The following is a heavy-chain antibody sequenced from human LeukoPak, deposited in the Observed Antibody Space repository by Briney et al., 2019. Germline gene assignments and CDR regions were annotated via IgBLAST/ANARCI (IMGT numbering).Heavy chain of an antibody. CDR1: GFTFSNYA. D-gene: IGHD4-23*01. V-gene: IGHV3-30*18. CDR2: ISSDESNK. J-gene: IGHJ4*02. CDR3: AKTKTTVVISTGDY. Sequence: PGGSLRLSCAASGFTFSNYAMHWVRQAPGKGLEWVAVISSDESNKYYVHSVKGRFTISRDNSKNTLYLQMNSVRAEDTAVYYCAKTKTTVVISTGDYWGQGTLVTVSS.